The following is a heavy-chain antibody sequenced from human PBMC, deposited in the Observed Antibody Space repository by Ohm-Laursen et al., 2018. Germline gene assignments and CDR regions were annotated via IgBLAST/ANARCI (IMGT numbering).Heavy chain of an antibody. D-gene: IGHD3-3*01. CDR1: GYTFTGYY. CDR2: ISPNSGGT. CDR3: ARSRLRFLEWLSGDYYYGMDV. J-gene: IGHJ6*02. V-gene: IGHV1-2*02. Sequence: GASVKVSCKASGYTFTGYYMHWVRQAPGQGLEWMGWISPNSGGTNYAQKFQGRVTMTRDTSISTAYMELSRLRSDDTAVYYCARSRLRFLEWLSGDYYYGMDVWGQGTTVTVSS.